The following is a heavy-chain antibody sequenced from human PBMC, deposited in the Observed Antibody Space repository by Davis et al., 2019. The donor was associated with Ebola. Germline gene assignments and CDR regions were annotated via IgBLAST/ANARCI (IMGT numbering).Heavy chain of an antibody. D-gene: IGHD6-19*01. J-gene: IGHJ2*01. CDR3: AKDRAAVADWYFDL. V-gene: IGHV3-30*18. CDR2: ISYDGSNK. CDR1: GFTLSNYW. Sequence: GESLKISCAASGFTLSNYWMTWVRQAPGKGLEWVAVISYDGSNKYYADSVKGRFTISRDNSKNTLYLQMNSLRAEDTAVYYCAKDRAAVADWYFDLWGRGTLVTVSS.